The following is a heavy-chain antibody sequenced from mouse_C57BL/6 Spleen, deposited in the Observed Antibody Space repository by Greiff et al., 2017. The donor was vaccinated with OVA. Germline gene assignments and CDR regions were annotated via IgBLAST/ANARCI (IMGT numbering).Heavy chain of an antibody. J-gene: IGHJ1*03. V-gene: IGHV1-7*01. D-gene: IGHD3-3*01. Sequence: QVQLQQSGAELVKPGASVKLSCKASGYTFTSYWMHWVKQRPGQGLEWIGYINPSSGYTKYNQKFKDKATLTADKSSSTAYMQLSSLTSEDSAVYYCARSRDGYFDVWGTGTTVTVSS. CDR1: GYTFTSYW. CDR2: INPSSGYT. CDR3: ARSRDGYFDV.